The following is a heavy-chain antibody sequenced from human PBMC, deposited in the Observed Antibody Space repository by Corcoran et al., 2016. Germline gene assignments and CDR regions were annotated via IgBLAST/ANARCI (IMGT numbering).Heavy chain of an antibody. CDR1: GGSISSYY. D-gene: IGHD5-18*01. V-gene: IGHV4-4*07. J-gene: IGHJ1*01. CDR3: AGEAGYSYGYQEYFQP. Sequence: QVQLQESGPGLVKPSETLSLTCTVSGGSISSYYWSWIRQPAGKGLEWIGRIYTRGSTNYNPSLKSRVTMSVDTSKNQFSLKLSSVTAADRAVYYWAGEAGYSYGYQEYFQPLCQGTLVTVSS. CDR2: IYTRGST.